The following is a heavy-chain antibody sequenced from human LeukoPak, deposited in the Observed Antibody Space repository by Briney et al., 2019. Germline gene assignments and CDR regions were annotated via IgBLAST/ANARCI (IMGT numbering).Heavy chain of an antibody. D-gene: IGHD3-9*01. CDR2: IYYSGST. J-gene: IGHJ6*04. V-gene: IGHV4-31*03. CDR3: ARVSHYDILTGYYWVAGMDV. Sequence: SQTLSLTCTVSGGSISSGGYYWSWIRQHPGKGLEWIGYIYYSGSTYYNPSLKSRVTISVDTSKNQFSLKQSSVTAADTAVYYCARVSHYDILTGYYWVAGMDVWGKGTTVTVSS. CDR1: GGSISSGGYY.